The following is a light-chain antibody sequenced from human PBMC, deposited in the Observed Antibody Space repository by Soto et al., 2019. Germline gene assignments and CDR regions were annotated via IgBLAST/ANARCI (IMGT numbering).Light chain of an antibody. CDR3: QQYDTYWT. J-gene: IGKJ1*01. V-gene: IGKV1-5*01. Sequence: IQMTQSPSTLSASVGDRVTRTCRASQSMIDSLAWYQQKPGKAPKLLIYDASTLQSGVPSRFSGSGSGREFTLTISNLQPDDFETYYCQQYDTYWTFGQGTKLDXK. CDR1: QSMIDS. CDR2: DAS.